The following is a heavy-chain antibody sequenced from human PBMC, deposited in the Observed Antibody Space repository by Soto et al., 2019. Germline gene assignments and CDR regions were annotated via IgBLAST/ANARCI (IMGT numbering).Heavy chain of an antibody. J-gene: IGHJ4*02. CDR2: ISHSGST. D-gene: IGHD3-22*01. V-gene: IGHV4-34*01. Sequence: WTWIRQTPGTGLEWIGEISHSGSTNYNPSLMSRVTMSADTSKKQFSLRLSSVTAADTALYFCARGYESSRRYLPLLDYWGQGTRVTVSS. CDR3: ARGYESSRRYLPLLDY.